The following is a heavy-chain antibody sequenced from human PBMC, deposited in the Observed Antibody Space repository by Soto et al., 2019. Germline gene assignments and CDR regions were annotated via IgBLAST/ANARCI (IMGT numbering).Heavy chain of an antibody. CDR1: GGSIDSNRYY. CDR3: ARHGALGGLAAAGTNSEISHRVRLWGAFDI. V-gene: IGHV4-39*01. J-gene: IGHJ3*02. CDR2: IFYTGST. D-gene: IGHD6-13*01. Sequence: SETLSLTCTVSGGSIDSNRYYWAWIRQPPGKGMEWIGSIFYTGSTYYSPSLKGRLTISVDPSKNQFSLKLSSVTAADTAVYYCARHGALGGLAAAGTNSEISHRVRLWGAFDIWGQGTMVTVSS.